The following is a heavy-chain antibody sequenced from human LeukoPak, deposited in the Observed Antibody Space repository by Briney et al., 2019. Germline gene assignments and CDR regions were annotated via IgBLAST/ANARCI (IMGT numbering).Heavy chain of an antibody. D-gene: IGHD2-2*01. J-gene: IGHJ5*02. CDR3: AGGTFDCSSTSCYGGWFDP. CDR1: GGSISSGGYS. CDR2: IYHSGST. V-gene: IGHV4-30-2*01. Sequence: SETLSLTCAVSGGSISSGGYSWSWTRQPPGKGLEWIGYIYHSGSTYYNPSLKSRVTISVDRSKNQFSLKLSSVTAADTAVYYCAGGTFDCSSTSCYGGWFDPWGQGTLVTVSS.